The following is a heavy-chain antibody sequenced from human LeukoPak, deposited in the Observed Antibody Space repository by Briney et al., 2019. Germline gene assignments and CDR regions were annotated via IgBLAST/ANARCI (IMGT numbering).Heavy chain of an antibody. J-gene: IGHJ4*02. Sequence: SETLSLTCTVSGGSMSPYHWGWIRQPPGKGLECTGYIYYSGSTNYNPSLKSRVTISVDTSKNQFSLKLSSVTAADMAVYSCARQWIQLWPYFDYWGQGTLVTVSS. CDR3: ARQWIQLWPYFDY. CDR2: IYYSGST. V-gene: IGHV4-59*08. CDR1: GGSMSPYH. D-gene: IGHD5-18*01.